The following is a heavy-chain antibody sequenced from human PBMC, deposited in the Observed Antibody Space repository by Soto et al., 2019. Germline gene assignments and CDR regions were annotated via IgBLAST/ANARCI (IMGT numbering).Heavy chain of an antibody. D-gene: IGHD3-9*01. CDR1: GGXISSSSYY. V-gene: IGHV4-39*02. CDR3: AKDKIPPRYFDWFDAFDI. Sequence: SLTCTVSGGXISSSSYYWGWIRQPPGKGLEWIGSIYYSGSTYYNPSLKSRVTISVDTSKNQFSLKLSSVTAADTAVYYCAKDKIPPRYFDWFDAFDIWGQGTMVTVSS. CDR2: IYYSGST. J-gene: IGHJ3*02.